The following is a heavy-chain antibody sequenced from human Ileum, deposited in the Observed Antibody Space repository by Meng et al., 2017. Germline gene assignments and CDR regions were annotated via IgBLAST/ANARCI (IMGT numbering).Heavy chain of an antibody. Sequence: GESLKISCAASGFTFSTYVMHWVRQAPGKGLEWVAVISFVGSNTYYADSVKGRFTVSRDNSENTLYLQMNSLRAEDTAVYYCARKLSEFSSSWYGGLDYWGQGTQVTVSS. CDR1: GFTFSTYV. CDR2: ISFVGSNT. V-gene: IGHV3-30*04. CDR3: ARKLSEFSSSWYGGLDY. D-gene: IGHD6-13*01. J-gene: IGHJ4*02.